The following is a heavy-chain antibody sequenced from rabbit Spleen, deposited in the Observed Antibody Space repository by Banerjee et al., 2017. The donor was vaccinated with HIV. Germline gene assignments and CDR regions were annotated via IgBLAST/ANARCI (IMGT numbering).Heavy chain of an antibody. CDR1: GVSFSSNHY. CDR2: IYTGNSKT. V-gene: IGHV1S40*01. Sequence: QSLEESGGDLVKPGASLTLTCTASGVSFSSNHYMCWVRQAPGKGLEWIACIYTGNSKTYYANWAKGRFTISKTSSTTVTLQMTSLTVADTATYFCARDAGRGDYIDGVFNLWGQGTLVTVS. D-gene: IGHD8-1*01. J-gene: IGHJ4*01. CDR3: ARDAGRGDYIDGVFNL.